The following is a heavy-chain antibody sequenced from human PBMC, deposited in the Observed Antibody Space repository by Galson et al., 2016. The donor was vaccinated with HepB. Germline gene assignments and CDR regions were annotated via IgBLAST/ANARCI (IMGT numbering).Heavy chain of an antibody. CDR2: INGVGYGSTT. J-gene: IGHJ5*02. CDR3: VKQMDRGTLDR. Sequence: SLRLSCAASGFPFGTYAMSWVRQAPGKGLEWLSAINGVGYGSTTYYRESVKGRFTISRDISKNTLSLQMSSLRAEDTAVYYCVKQMDRGTLDRWGQGTLVIVSS. CDR1: GFPFGTYA. D-gene: IGHD3-10*01. V-gene: IGHV3-23*01.